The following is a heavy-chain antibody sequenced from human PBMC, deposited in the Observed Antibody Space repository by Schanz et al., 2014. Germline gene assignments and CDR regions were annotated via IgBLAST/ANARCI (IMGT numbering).Heavy chain of an antibody. J-gene: IGHJ4*02. CDR2: IYYRGST. D-gene: IGHD2-21*01. V-gene: IGHV4-30-4*08. Sequence: PGLAKPSQTLSLTCTVSGGSISNGDYYWSWIRQHPGKGLEWIGYIYYRGSTYYSPSHKSRLTISVDKSKNQFSLKLSSVTSADTAVYDCARAPGIVVVNATLYFFDSGATGTRVTV. CDR3: ARAPGIVVVNATLYFFDS. CDR1: GGSISNGDYY.